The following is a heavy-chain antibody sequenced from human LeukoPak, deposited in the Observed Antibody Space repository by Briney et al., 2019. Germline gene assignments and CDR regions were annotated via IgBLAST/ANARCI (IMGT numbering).Heavy chain of an antibody. J-gene: IGHJ4*02. V-gene: IGHV3-7*01. D-gene: IGHD3-3*01. CDR1: GFTFSSYW. Sequence: GGPLRLSCVASGFTFSSYWMSWVRQAPGKGLEWVANIKQDGTEKYYVDSVKGRFTISRDNAKNSLYLQMNSLRAEDTAVYYCASRFWSGSTYWGQGTLVTVSS. CDR3: ASRFWSGSTY. CDR2: IKQDGTEK.